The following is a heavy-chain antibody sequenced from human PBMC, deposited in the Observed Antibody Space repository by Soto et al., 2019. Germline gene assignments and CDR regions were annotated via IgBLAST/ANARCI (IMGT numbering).Heavy chain of an antibody. V-gene: IGHV4-34*01. D-gene: IGHD5-12*01. Sequence: SETLSLTCAVYGGSFSGYYWSWIRQPPGKGLEWIGEINHSGSTNYNPSLKSRVTISVGTSKNQFSLKLSSVTAADTAVYYCARGGRSARATSGLRFKPFDYWGQGTLVTVSS. CDR3: ARGGRSARATSGLRFKPFDY. CDR2: INHSGST. CDR1: GGSFSGYY. J-gene: IGHJ4*02.